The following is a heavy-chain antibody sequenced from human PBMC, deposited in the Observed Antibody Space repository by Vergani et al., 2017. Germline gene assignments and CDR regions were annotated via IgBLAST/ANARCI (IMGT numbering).Heavy chain of an antibody. CDR2: INPNSGGT. J-gene: IGHJ4*02. CDR1: GYTFTGYY. CDR3: ARDMHTDSSSWYLNY. Sequence: QVQLVQSGAEVKKPGASVKVSCKASGYTFTGYYMHWVRQAPGQGLEWMGRINPNSGGTNYAQKFQGRVTMTRDTSISTAYMELSRLRSDDTVVYYCARDMHTDSSSWYLNYWGQGTLVTVSS. D-gene: IGHD6-13*01. V-gene: IGHV1-2*05.